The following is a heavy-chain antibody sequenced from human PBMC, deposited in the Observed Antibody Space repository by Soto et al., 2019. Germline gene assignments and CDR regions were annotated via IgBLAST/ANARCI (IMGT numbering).Heavy chain of an antibody. Sequence: GGSLRLSCAASGLSVSSNYVNWVRQAPGKGLKWVSVIYSGSSTYYADSVKGRFTISRDISKNRVYLQMNSLRAEDTAVYYCASSGYDYYYYAMDVWGQWTTVTV. CDR3: ASSGYDYYYYAMDV. CDR1: GLSVSSNY. CDR2: IYSGSST. V-gene: IGHV3-53*01. D-gene: IGHD5-12*01. J-gene: IGHJ6*02.